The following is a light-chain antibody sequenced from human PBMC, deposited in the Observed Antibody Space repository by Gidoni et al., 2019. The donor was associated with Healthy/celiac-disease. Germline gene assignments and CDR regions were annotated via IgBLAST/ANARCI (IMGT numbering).Light chain of an antibody. Sequence: EIVFTQSPATLSLSPGERATLSCRASQSVSSYLAWYQQKPGQAPRLLIYDASNRATGIPARFSGSGSGTDFTLTISSLEPEDFAVYYCQQRSKWPRTFGQGTKLEIK. CDR3: QQRSKWPRT. V-gene: IGKV3-11*01. CDR1: QSVSSY. J-gene: IGKJ2*02. CDR2: DAS.